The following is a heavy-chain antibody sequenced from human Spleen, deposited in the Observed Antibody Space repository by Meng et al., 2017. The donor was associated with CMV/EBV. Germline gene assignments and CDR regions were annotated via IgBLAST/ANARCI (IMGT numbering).Heavy chain of an antibody. CDR3: ARDSPHPNWFDP. CDR1: GGSISSSSYY. CDR2: IYYSGST. Sequence: GSLRLSCTVSGGSISSSSYYWGWIRQPPGKGLEWIGSIYYSGSTYYNPSLKSRVTISVDTFKNQFSLKLSSVTAADTAVYYCARDSPHPNWFDPWGQGTLVTVSS. J-gene: IGHJ5*02. V-gene: IGHV4-39*07.